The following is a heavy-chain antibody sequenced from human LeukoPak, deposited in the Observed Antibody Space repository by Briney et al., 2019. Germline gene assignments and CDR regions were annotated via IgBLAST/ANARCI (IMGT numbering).Heavy chain of an antibody. CDR1: KFNFNNYG. Sequence: SGGSLRLSCTTSKFNFNNYGMTWVRQAPGKGLEWVSAITGSGGSTYYADSVKGRFTISRDNSQNTLYLQMNSLRAEDTAVYYCANQVYGAPPGWGQGTLVTVSS. V-gene: IGHV3-23*01. CDR3: ANQVYGAPPG. J-gene: IGHJ4*02. D-gene: IGHD4-17*01. CDR2: ITGSGGST.